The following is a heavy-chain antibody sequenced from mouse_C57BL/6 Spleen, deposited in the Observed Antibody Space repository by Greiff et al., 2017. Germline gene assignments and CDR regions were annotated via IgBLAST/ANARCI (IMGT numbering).Heavy chain of an antibody. Sequence: EVQLQQSGPELVKPGASVKISCKASGYTFTDYYMNWVKQSHGKSLEWIGDINPNNGGTSYNQKFKGKATLTVDKSSSTAYMELRSLTSEDSAVYYCARSDLLLRSPGYFDVWGTGTTVTVSS. V-gene: IGHV1-26*01. CDR3: ARSDLLLRSPGYFDV. CDR2: INPNNGGT. J-gene: IGHJ1*03. CDR1: GYTFTDYY. D-gene: IGHD1-1*01.